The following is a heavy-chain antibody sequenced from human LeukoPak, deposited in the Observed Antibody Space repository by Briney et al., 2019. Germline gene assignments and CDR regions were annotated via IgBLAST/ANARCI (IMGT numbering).Heavy chain of an antibody. CDR2: ISGTGERP. Sequence: GGSLRLSCAASGFTFSAYAMTWVRQAPGKGLEWISAISGTGERPHYADSVKGRFTISRDTSRNTLYLQMNSLRADDTAKYYCAKDRLGAVAEYPDYWGQGTLVTVSS. V-gene: IGHV3-23*01. CDR3: AKDRLGAVAEYPDY. CDR1: GFTFSAYA. J-gene: IGHJ4*02. D-gene: IGHD6-19*01.